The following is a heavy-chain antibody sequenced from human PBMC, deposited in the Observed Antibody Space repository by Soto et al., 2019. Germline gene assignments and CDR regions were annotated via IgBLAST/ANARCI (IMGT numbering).Heavy chain of an antibody. CDR1: GFTFSSYA. J-gene: IGHJ6*03. Sequence: PGGSLRLSCAASGFTFSSYAMSWVHQAPWKGLEWVSAISGSGGSTYYADSVKGRFTISRDNSKNTLYLQMNSLRAEDTAVYYCAKSPFIIVVVPAANYYYMDVWGKGTTVTVSS. CDR3: AKSPFIIVVVPAANYYYMDV. V-gene: IGHV3-23*01. D-gene: IGHD2-2*01. CDR2: ISGSGGST.